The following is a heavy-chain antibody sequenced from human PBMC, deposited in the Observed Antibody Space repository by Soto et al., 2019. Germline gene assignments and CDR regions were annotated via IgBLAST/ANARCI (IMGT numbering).Heavy chain of an antibody. Sequence: QVQLVQSGAEVKKSGASVKVSCKASGYTFTIYYMHWVRQAPGQGLQWMGLINPSGGSTSYAQKFQGRVTMTRDTSTSTVYMELSSLRSEDTAVYYCARDLYSSSSWSGMDVWGQGTTVTVSS. CDR2: INPSGGST. CDR1: GYTFTIYY. D-gene: IGHD6-6*01. CDR3: ARDLYSSSSWSGMDV. V-gene: IGHV1-46*01. J-gene: IGHJ6*02.